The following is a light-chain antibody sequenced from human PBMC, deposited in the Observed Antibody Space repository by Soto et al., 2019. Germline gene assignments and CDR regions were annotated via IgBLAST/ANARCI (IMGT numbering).Light chain of an antibody. CDR2: EVN. Sequence: QSALTQPASVSGSPGQSITISCTGTSSNVGSYKLVSWYQQHPGKAPKLMIFEVNKPPSGVSNRFSGSKSGNTASLTISGLKVEDEADYYCCSSGGSPTYVFGTGTKLTVL. J-gene: IGLJ1*01. V-gene: IGLV2-23*02. CDR1: SSNVGSYKL. CDR3: CSSGGSPTYV.